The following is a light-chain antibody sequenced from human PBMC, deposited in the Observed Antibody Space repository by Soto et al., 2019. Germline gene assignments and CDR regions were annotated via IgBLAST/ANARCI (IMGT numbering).Light chain of an antibody. J-gene: IGLJ2*01. CDR3: AAWDDSLNGVV. V-gene: IGLV1-36*01. CDR1: TSNIGGNA. CDR2: SDD. Sequence: QSVLTQPPSVSEAPRQRVTMSCSGSTSNIGGNAVSWYQRLPGKAPKLLVYSDDLLPSGVSDRFSGSKSGTSASLAISGLRSEDEADYFCAAWDDSLNGVVFGGGTKLTVL.